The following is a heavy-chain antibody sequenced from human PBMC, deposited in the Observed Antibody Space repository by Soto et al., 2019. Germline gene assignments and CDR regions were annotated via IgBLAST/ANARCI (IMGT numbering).Heavy chain of an antibody. CDR1: GFSFSSYW. CDR2: INSDGSST. J-gene: IGHJ6*02. Sequence: PGGSLRLSCAASGFSFSSYWMHWVRQDPGKGLVWVSRINSDGSSTSYADSVKGRFTISRDNAKNTLYLQMNSLRAEDTAVYYCAREENWNYYYYGMDVWGQGTTVTVS. CDR3: AREENWNYYYYGMDV. D-gene: IGHD1-1*01. V-gene: IGHV3-74*01.